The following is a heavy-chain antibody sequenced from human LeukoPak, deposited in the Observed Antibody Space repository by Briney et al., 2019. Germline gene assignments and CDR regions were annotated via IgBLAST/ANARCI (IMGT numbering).Heavy chain of an antibody. CDR2: ISGRNGNT. CDR1: GYSFTDYG. J-gene: IGHJ4*02. CDR3: ARDHALWSNCFDY. Sequence: ASVQVSCKASGYSFTDYGITWVRQAPGQGLEWMGWISGRNGNTNYSQRLQGRVTMTTDTSTSTAYMELRSLTSDGTAVYYCARDHALWSNCFDYWGQGTLVTVSS. V-gene: IGHV1-18*01. D-gene: IGHD2/OR15-2a*01.